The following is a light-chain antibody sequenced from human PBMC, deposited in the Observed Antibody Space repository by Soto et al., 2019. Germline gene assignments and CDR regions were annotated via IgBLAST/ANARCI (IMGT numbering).Light chain of an antibody. CDR1: PSVTNF. CDR2: GAS. J-gene: IGKJ4*01. CDR3: QQRSNWPPLT. Sequence: EIVLTQSPATLSLSPGERATLSCRASPSVTNFLAWYQQKPGQAPRLLIYGASNRATGIPARFSGSGSGTDFTLTISSLEPEDFAVYYCQQRSNWPPLTFGGGTKVDIK. V-gene: IGKV3-11*01.